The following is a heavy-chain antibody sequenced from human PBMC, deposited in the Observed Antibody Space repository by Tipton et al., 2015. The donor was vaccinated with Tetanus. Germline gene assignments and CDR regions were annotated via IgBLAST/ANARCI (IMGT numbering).Heavy chain of an antibody. D-gene: IGHD1-1*01. CDR1: GASFSDYY. CDR2: INHSGNT. CDR3: VTVNFPIYYHYGMDA. J-gene: IGHJ6*02. Sequence: TLSLTCAVYGASFSDYYWSWIRQAPGKGLEWIGEINHSGNTNHNPSLKSRVTLSVDTSKYQFSLKLNSVTAADTAMYYCVTVNFPIYYHYGMDAWGQGTTVTVSS. V-gene: IGHV4-34*01.